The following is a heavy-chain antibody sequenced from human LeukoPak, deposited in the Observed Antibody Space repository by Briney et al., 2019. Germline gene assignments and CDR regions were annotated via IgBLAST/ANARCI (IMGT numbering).Heavy chain of an antibody. Sequence: SHTLSLICTVSYHSIHLCYRLWMTHPPTKGLEWIGYIYYSGSSNYNPSRKSRVTMSVHTSKSQLSLNLSSVTAADTAVYYCARGRTFDPGGQGSLVTV. J-gene: IGHJ5*02. V-gene: IGHV4-59*07. CDR3: ARGRTFDP. CDR2: IYYSGSS. CDR1: YHSIHLCY.